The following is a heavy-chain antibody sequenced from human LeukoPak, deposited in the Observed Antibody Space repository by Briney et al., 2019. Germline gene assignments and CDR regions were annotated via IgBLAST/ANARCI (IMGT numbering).Heavy chain of an antibody. V-gene: IGHV3-23*01. Sequence: GGSLRLSCAASGFTFSSYGMSWVRQAPGKGLEWASGISGSGGSTYYADSAKGRFTISRDNSKNTLYLQMNSLRVEDTAVYYCAKEGGLRSSWSFDFWGQGILVIVSS. CDR3: AKEGGLRSSWSFDF. CDR1: GFTFSSYG. J-gene: IGHJ4*02. CDR2: ISGSGGST. D-gene: IGHD6-13*01.